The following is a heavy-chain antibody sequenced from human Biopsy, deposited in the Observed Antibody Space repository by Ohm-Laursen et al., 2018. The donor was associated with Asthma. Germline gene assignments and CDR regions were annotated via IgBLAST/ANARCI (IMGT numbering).Heavy chain of an antibody. D-gene: IGHD6-25*01. Sequence: GSLRLSCAASGFTFSSYSMNWVRQAPGKGLEWVSYISSSGSTTYPAESVKGRFTISRDNAQKSLFLQMGSLRAEDTAIYYCARVFESSEWGPFYHFGLDVWGQGTTVAVSS. CDR2: ISSSGSTT. V-gene: IGHV3-48*04. CDR3: ARVFESSEWGPFYHFGLDV. J-gene: IGHJ6*02. CDR1: GFTFSSYS.